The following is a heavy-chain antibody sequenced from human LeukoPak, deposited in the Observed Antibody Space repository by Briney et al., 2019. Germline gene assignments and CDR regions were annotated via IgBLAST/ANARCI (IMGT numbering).Heavy chain of an antibody. CDR2: ISAYNGNT. CDR1: GYTFTSYG. V-gene: IGHV1-18*01. CDR3: ARVAGRWLRFDY. Sequence: ASVKVSCKASGYTFTSYGISWVRQAPGQGLEWMGWISAYNGNTNYAQKFQGRVTMTRDTSISTAYMELSRLRSDDTAVYYCARVAGRWLRFDYWGQGTLVTVSS. J-gene: IGHJ4*02. D-gene: IGHD5-12*01.